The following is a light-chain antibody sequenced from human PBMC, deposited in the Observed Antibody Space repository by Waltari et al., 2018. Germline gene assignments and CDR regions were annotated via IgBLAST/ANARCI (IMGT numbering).Light chain of an antibody. V-gene: IGKV2D-29*02. Sequence: VLTQPPPSLSVTPGPPASISCKSGHSLLHTDGTTYLYWYLHKSGQSPQLLIYAVSSRFSGVPDRISGSGSGTDFTLKSSRVEAEDVGVYYCMQSIELPTFGQGTRLEIK. CDR3: MQSIELPT. J-gene: IGKJ5*01. CDR1: HSLLHTDGTTY. CDR2: AVS.